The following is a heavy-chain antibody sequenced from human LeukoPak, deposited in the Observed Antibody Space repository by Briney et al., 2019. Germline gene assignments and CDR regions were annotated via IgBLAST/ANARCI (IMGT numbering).Heavy chain of an antibody. CDR3: ARDSIASAGYFDY. V-gene: IGHV1-2*02. CDR1: GYTFTGYY. J-gene: IGHJ4*02. D-gene: IGHD6-13*01. CDR2: INPNTGDT. Sequence: ASVKVSCKASGYTFTGYYIHWVRQAPGQGLEWMGWINPNTGDTNYAQQFQGRVTMTRDTSIGTAYMELSRLRSDDTALYYCARDSIASAGYFDYWGQGTPVTVSS.